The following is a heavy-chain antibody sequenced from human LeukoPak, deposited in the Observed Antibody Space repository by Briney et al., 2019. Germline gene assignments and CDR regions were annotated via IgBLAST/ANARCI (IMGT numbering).Heavy chain of an antibody. CDR1: GLTGSHNY. Sequence: GGSLRLSCAASGLTGSHNYVSWVRQAPGKGLEWVSAIHTSGDTCYADSVKGRFTISRDTSKNTLYLQINSLRAEDTAVYYCTKPIAAVDYWGQGTLVTVSS. J-gene: IGHJ4*02. CDR3: TKPIAAVDY. D-gene: IGHD6-13*01. CDR2: IHTSGDT. V-gene: IGHV3-53*01.